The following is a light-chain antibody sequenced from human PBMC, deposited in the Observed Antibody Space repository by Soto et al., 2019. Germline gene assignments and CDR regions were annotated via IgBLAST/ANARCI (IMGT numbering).Light chain of an antibody. CDR1: QSVTGSY. V-gene: IGKV3-20*01. Sequence: ENVLTQSPDTLSLSPGERATLSCWARQSVTGSYLAWYQQKPGQAPRLLIYGASSRVTGIPDRFSGSGSGTDFTLTISRLEPEDFAVYYCQQYGISPSWTFGQGTKVEIK. CDR3: QQYGISPSWT. CDR2: GAS. J-gene: IGKJ1*01.